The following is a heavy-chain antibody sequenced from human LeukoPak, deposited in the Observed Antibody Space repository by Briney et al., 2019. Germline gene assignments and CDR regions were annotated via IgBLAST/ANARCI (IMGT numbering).Heavy chain of an antibody. Sequence: GGSLRLSCAASGFTFSSYGMHWVRQAPGKGLEWVAFIRYDGSNKYYADSVKGRFTISRDNSKNTLYLQMNSLRAEDTAVYYCATSWAWTYYFDYWGQGTLVTVSS. J-gene: IGHJ4*02. CDR2: IRYDGSNK. D-gene: IGHD1-1*01. V-gene: IGHV3-30*02. CDR3: ATSWAWTYYFDY. CDR1: GFTFSSYG.